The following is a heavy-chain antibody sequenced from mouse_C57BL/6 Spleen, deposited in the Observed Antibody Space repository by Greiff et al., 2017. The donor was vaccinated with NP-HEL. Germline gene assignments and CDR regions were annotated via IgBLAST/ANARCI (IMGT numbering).Heavy chain of an antibody. D-gene: IGHD2-1*01. J-gene: IGHJ3*01. CDR1: GYTFTDYN. V-gene: IGHV1-18*01. CDR2: INPNNGGT. CDR3: ARGTYGNYEGFAY. Sequence: VQLQQSGPELVKPGASVKIPCKASGYTFTDYNMDWVKQSHGKSLEWIGDINPNNGGTIYNQKFKGKATLTVDKSSSTAYMELRSLTSEDTAVYYCARGTYGNYEGFAYWGQGTLVTVSA.